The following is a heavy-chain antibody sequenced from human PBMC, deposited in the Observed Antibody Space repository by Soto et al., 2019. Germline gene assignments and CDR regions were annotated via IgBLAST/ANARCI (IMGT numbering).Heavy chain of an antibody. CDR1: GFTFSNAW. V-gene: IGHV3-15*01. CDR2: IKSKTDGGTT. J-gene: IGHJ4*02. Sequence: EVQLVESGGGLVKPGGSLRLSCAASGFTFSNAWMSWVRQAPGKGLEWVGRIKSKTDGGTTDYAAPVKGRFTISRDDSKNTLYLQMNSLKTEDTAVYYGTSHVLVVIAPYFDYWGQGTLVTVSS. D-gene: IGHD3-22*01. CDR3: TSHVLVVIAPYFDY.